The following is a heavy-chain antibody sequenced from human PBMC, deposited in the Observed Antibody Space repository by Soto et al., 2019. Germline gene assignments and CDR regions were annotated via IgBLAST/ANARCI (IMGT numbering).Heavy chain of an antibody. Sequence: QVQLVQSGAEVKKPGASVKVSCKASGYTFTSYAMHWVRQAPGQRLEWMGWINAGNGNTKYSQKFQGRVTITRDTSASTAYMELSSLRSEATAVYYCARGGYYDFWSGSGWFDPWGQGTLVTVSS. V-gene: IGHV1-3*01. CDR1: GYTFTSYA. J-gene: IGHJ5*02. D-gene: IGHD3-3*01. CDR2: INAGNGNT. CDR3: ARGGYYDFWSGSGWFDP.